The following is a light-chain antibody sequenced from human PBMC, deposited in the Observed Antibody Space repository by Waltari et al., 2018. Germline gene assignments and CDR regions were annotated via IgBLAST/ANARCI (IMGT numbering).Light chain of an antibody. CDR1: SSNIGVND. CDR2: GNS. Sequence: QSALTQRPSLSGTPGQGVTISCSGASSNIGVNDVNWYQQFPGTAPKLLIYGNSPRPSGVPERFSGSKSGISASLAISGLQSEDEADYYCATWDDKLNGVLFGGGTKLTVL. CDR3: ATWDDKLNGVL. J-gene: IGLJ3*02. V-gene: IGLV1-44*01.